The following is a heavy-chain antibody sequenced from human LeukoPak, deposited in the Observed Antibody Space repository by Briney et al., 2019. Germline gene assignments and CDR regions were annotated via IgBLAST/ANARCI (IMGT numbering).Heavy chain of an antibody. D-gene: IGHD3-16*01. J-gene: IGHJ4*02. CDR1: GLTFSNYW. V-gene: IGHV3-7*03. Sequence: PGGSLRLSCAASGLTFSNYWMDWFRQAPGKGLEWVANIKQDGSEKNYVDSVKGRFIISRDNAKNSLYLQMNTLRADDTAVYYCARDGFGTGSNWGQGTLVTVSS. CDR3: ARDGFGTGSN. CDR2: IKQDGSEK.